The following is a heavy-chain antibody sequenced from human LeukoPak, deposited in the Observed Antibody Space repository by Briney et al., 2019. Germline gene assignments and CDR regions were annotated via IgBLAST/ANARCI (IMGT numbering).Heavy chain of an antibody. CDR3: ARGSTGGFGESFLNWFDP. Sequence: PSETLSLTCTVSGYSISSGYYWSWIRQPPGKGLEWIGEINHSGSTNYNPSLKSRVTISVDTSKNQFSLKLSSVTAADTAVYYCARGSTGGFGESFLNWFDPWGQGTLVTVSS. V-gene: IGHV4-38-2*02. CDR2: INHSGST. J-gene: IGHJ5*02. D-gene: IGHD3-10*01. CDR1: GYSISSGYY.